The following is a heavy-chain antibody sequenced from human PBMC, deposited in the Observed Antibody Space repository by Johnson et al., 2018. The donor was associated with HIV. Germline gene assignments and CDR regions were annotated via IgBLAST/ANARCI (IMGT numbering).Heavy chain of an antibody. CDR1: GFTFGSYA. CDR3: AKASSSWTPCAFDI. V-gene: IGHV3-30*14. CDR2: ISFDGGTK. D-gene: IGHD6-13*01. Sequence: VQLVESGGGVVQPGGSLRLSCAASGFTFGSYAMHWVRQAPGKGLEWVALISFDGGTKYYAHSLKDRFTISRDKSKNTLYLQMNSLRAEDTAVYSCAKASSSWTPCAFDIWGQGTMVTVSS. J-gene: IGHJ3*02.